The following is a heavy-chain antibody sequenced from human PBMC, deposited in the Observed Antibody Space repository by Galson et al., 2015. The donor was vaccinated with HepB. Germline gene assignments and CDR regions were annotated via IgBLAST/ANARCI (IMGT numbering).Heavy chain of an antibody. V-gene: IGHV3-21*01. CDR3: ARVTPLQRGNYYYYGMDV. J-gene: IGHJ6*02. D-gene: IGHD3-16*01. Sequence: SLRLSCAASGFTFSSYSMNWVRQAPGKGLEWVSSISSSSSYIYYADSVKGRFTISRDNAKNSLYLQMNSLRAEDTAVYYCARVTPLQRGNYYYYGMDVWGQGTTVTVSS. CDR1: GFTFSSYS. CDR2: ISSSSSYI.